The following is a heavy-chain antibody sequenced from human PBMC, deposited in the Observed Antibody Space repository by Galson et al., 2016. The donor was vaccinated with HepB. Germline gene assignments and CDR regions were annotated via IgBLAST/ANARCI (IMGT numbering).Heavy chain of an antibody. D-gene: IGHD3-10*01. CDR1: GASISRNAW. J-gene: IGHJ3*02. CDR2: VFHSGLT. CDR3: ASYFVQSWVGSDAFDT. V-gene: IGHV4-4*02. Sequence: TLSLTCAVSGASISRNAWWSWVRQPPGKRLEWIGEVFHSGLTYYNPSLKSRVIMSVDESKNLFSLKLMSVTAADTAIYYCASYFVQSWVGSDAFDTWGHGTLVTVSS.